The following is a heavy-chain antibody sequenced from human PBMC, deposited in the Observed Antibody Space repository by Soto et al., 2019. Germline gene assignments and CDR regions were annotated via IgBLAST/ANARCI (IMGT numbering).Heavy chain of an antibody. D-gene: IGHD6-13*01. CDR2: IYYSGST. J-gene: IGHJ4*02. CDR1: GGSISSYY. V-gene: IGHV4-59*08. Sequence: SETLSLTCSVSGGSISSYYWSWIRQPPGKGLEWIGYIYYSGSTNYNPSLKSRVTISVDTSKNQFSLKLSSVTAADTAVDYCATRQSSSWYGRWGQGTMVTV. CDR3: ATRQSSSWYGR.